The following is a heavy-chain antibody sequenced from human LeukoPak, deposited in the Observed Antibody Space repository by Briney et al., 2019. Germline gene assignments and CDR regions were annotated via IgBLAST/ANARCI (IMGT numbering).Heavy chain of an antibody. CDR1: GFTFSSYA. V-gene: IGHV3-64*01. J-gene: IGHJ1*01. D-gene: IGHD3-10*01. CDR3: AKDQGYYGSGSYKEYFQH. Sequence: GGSLRLSCAASGFTFSSYATHWVRQAPGKGLEYVSAISSNGGSTYYANSVKGRFTISRDNSKNTLYLQMNSLRAEDTAVYYRAKDQGYYGSGSYKEYFQHWGQGTMVTVSS. CDR2: ISSNGGST.